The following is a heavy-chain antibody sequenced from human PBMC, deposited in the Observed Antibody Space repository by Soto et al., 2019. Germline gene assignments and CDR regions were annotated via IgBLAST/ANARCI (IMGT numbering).Heavy chain of an antibody. CDR3: ARDLPPNPEDYSNYGYYYYYMDV. CDR2: ISSSSSFI. V-gene: IGHV3-21*01. J-gene: IGHJ6*03. Sequence: GESLKISCAASGFTFSSYSMNWVRQAPGKGLEWVSSISSSSSFIYYADSGKGRFTISRDNGKNSLDLQMNSLRAEDTAVYSCARDLPPNPEDYSNYGYYYYYMDVWGKGTTVTVSS. CDR1: GFTFSSYS. D-gene: IGHD4-4*01.